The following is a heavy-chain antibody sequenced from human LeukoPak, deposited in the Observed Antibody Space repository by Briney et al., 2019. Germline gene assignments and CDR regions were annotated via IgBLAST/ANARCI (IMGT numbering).Heavy chain of an antibody. V-gene: IGHV4-59*12. Sequence: SETLSLTCTVSGGSINNYYWSWIRQPPGKGLEWTGYIYYSGSTNYNPSLKSRVTISLDTSKNQFSLKLSSVTAADTAVYYCARVRGSGSYSLDYWGQGTLVTVSS. CDR3: ARVRGSGSYSLDY. CDR1: GGSINNYY. J-gene: IGHJ4*02. CDR2: IYYSGST. D-gene: IGHD3-10*01.